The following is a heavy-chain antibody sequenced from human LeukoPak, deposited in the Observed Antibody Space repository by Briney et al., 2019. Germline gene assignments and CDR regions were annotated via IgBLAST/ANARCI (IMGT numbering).Heavy chain of an antibody. CDR3: AREQNPPPFRPGKSVRFDP. D-gene: IGHD5/OR15-5a*01. Sequence: GGSLRLSCAASGFTFSDYYMSWIRQAPGKGLEWVSYISSSGSTIYYADSVKGRFTISRDNAKNSLYLQMNSLRAEDTAVYYGAREQNPPPFRPGKSVRFDPWGQGTLVTVSS. V-gene: IGHV3-11*01. CDR1: GFTFSDYY. CDR2: ISSSGSTI. J-gene: IGHJ5*02.